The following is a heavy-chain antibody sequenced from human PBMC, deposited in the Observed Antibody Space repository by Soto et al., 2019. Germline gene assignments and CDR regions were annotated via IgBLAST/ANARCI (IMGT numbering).Heavy chain of an antibody. D-gene: IGHD3-10*01. V-gene: IGHV1-45*02. Sequence: ASVKVSCKASGYTFTYRYLHWVRQAPGQALEWMGWITPFNGNTNYAQKFQDRVTITRDRSMSTAYMELSSLRSEDTAMYYCAGGGANYYYYGMDVWGQGTLVTVSS. CDR3: AGGGANYYYYGMDV. CDR1: GYTFTYRY. CDR2: ITPFNGNT. J-gene: IGHJ6*02.